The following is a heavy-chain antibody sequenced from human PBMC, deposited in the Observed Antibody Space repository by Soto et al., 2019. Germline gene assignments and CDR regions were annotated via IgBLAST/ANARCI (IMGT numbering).Heavy chain of an antibody. CDR1: GGSISRYY. V-gene: IGHV4-59*01. J-gene: IGHJ6*02. D-gene: IGHD2-21*02. CDR3: ARDLWGYCGTDCYPLDV. Sequence: QVQLQESGPGLVKPSETLSLTCTVSGGSISRYYWSWIRQPPGKGLEWIGYMYNTGSTAYNPPFKSRVTISVDTSKNQFSLKLNSVTAADTAVYYCARDLWGYCGTDCYPLDVWGQGTTVTVSS. CDR2: MYNTGST.